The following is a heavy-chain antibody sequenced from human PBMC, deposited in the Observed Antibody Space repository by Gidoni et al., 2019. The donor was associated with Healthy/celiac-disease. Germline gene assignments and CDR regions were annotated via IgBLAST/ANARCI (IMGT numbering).Heavy chain of an antibody. V-gene: IGHV3-30*18. CDR1: GFTFSSSG. CDR2: ISYDGSNK. D-gene: IGHD3-3*01. CDR3: AKDPALRFLEWSFDY. J-gene: IGHJ4*02. Sequence: VQLVESGGGVVHPGRSLRLSCAASGFTFSSSGMHWVRQAPGKGLEWVAVISYDGSNKYYADSVKGRFTISRDNSKNTLYLQMNSLRAEDTAVYYCAKDPALRFLEWSFDYWGQGTLVTVSS.